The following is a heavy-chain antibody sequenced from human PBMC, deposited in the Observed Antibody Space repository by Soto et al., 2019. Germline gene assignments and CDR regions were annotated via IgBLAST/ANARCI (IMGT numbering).Heavy chain of an antibody. CDR1: SGSVSSGSYF. CDR2: IYYSGST. J-gene: IGHJ4*02. CDR3: ARHNYGSGSTYFDY. Sequence: ASETLSLTCTVSSGSVSSGSYFWSWIRQPPGKGLEWIGYIYYSGSTNYNPSLKSRVTISVDTSKNQFSLKLNSMTAADTAVYYCARHNYGSGSTYFDYWGQGTLVTVSS. D-gene: IGHD3-10*01. V-gene: IGHV4-61*01.